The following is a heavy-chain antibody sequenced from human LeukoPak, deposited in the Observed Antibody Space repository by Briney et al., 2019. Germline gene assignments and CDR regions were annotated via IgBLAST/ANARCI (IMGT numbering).Heavy chain of an antibody. CDR2: TRNKANTYAT. Sequence: PGGSLRLSCAVSGFTFSAHYMDWIRQAPGKGLEWLGRTRNKANTYATEYAASVKGRFTISRDDSKNSVNLQMDSLRPEDTAVYYCAREPPVNSGYDWFDLWGRGTLVTVSS. D-gene: IGHD5-12*01. CDR1: GFTFSAHY. CDR3: AREPPVNSGYDWFDL. J-gene: IGHJ5*02. V-gene: IGHV3-72*01.